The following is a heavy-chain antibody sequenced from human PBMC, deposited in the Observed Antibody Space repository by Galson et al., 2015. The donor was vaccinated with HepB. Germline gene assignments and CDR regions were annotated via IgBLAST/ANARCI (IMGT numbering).Heavy chain of an antibody. J-gene: IGHJ4*02. CDR2: IWYDGSNK. Sequence: SLRLSCAASGFTFSSYGMHWVRQAPGKGLEWVAVIWYDGSNKYYADSVKGRFTISRDNSKNTLYLQMNSLRAEDTAVYYCARGGGILVGASYFDYWGQGTLVTVSS. CDR3: ARGGGILVGASYFDY. D-gene: IGHD1-26*01. V-gene: IGHV3-33*01. CDR1: GFTFSSYG.